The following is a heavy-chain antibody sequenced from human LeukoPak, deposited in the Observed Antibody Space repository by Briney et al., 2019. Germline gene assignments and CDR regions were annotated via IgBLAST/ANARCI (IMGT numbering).Heavy chain of an antibody. CDR3: ARDHHVGATLCEY. J-gene: IGHJ4*02. CDR1: GYTFNTFG. V-gene: IGHV1-18*01. CDR2: ISGYNGNT. D-gene: IGHD1-26*01. Sequence: ASAKVSCKASGYTFNTFGISWVRQAPGQGLEWMGWISGYNGNTKYAQKVQGRITMTTDTSTSIAYMELRSLRSDDTAVYYCARDHHVGATLCEYWGQGTLVTVSS.